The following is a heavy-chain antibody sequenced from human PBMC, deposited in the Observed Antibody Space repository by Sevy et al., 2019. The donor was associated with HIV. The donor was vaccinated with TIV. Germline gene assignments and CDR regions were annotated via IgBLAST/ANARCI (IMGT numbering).Heavy chain of an antibody. D-gene: IGHD2-21*02. J-gene: IGHJ4*02. CDR2: ISHDGNYK. Sequence: GVSLRLSCAASGFTFSNYDMHWVRQAPGKGLEWVAVISHDGNYKNYADSVKVRFTISRDDFKNPLYLQMSSLRPEDTAVYFCARLFSCGGDCYYLDYWGQGALVTVSS. V-gene: IGHV3-30-3*01. CDR3: ARLFSCGGDCYYLDY. CDR1: GFTFSNYD.